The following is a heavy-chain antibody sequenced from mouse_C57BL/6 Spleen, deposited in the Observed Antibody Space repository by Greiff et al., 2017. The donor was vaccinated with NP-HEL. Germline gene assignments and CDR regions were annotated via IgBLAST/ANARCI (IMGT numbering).Heavy chain of an antibody. CDR1: GFTFSDYG. CDR2: ISSGSSTI. V-gene: IGHV5-17*01. Sequence: VQLKESGGGLVKPGGSLKLSCAASGFTFSDYGMHWVRQAPEKGLEWVAYISSGSSTIYYADTVKGRFTISRDNAKNTLFLQMTSLRSEDTAMYYCARELHWHFDYWGQGTTLTVSS. D-gene: IGHD2-1*01. J-gene: IGHJ2*01. CDR3: ARELHWHFDY.